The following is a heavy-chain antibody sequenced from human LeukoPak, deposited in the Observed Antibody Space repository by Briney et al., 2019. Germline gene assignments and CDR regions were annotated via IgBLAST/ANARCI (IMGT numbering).Heavy chain of an antibody. CDR1: GFTFDDYA. D-gene: IGHD3-10*01. J-gene: IGHJ6*02. V-gene: IGHV3-9*01. CDR3: AKGSDQVFLWFGEFHYGMDV. CDR2: ISWNSGSI. Sequence: PGRSLRLSCAASGFTFDDYAMHWVRQAPGKGLEWVSGISWNSGSIGYADSVKGRFTISRDNAKNSLYLQMNSLRAEDTALYYCAKGSDQVFLWFGEFHYGMDVWGQGTTVTVSS.